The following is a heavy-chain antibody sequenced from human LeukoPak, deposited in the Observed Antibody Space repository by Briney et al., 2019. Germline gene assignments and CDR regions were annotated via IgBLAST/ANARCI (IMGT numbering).Heavy chain of an antibody. CDR3: TTLFHDYGDYTFDY. CDR1: GFTFSNAW. CDR2: IKSKTDGGTT. V-gene: IGHV3-15*01. J-gene: IGHJ4*02. D-gene: IGHD4-17*01. Sequence: PGGSLRLSCAASGFTFSNAWMSWVRQAPGKGLEWVGRIKSKTDGGTTDYAAPVKGRFTISRDDSKNTLYLQMNSLKTEDTAVYYCTTLFHDYGDYTFDYWGQGTLVTVSS.